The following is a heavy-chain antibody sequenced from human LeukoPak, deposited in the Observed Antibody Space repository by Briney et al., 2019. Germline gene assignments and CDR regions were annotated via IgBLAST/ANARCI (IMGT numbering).Heavy chain of an antibody. CDR1: GFTFSSYT. D-gene: IGHD6-19*01. CDR3: ARDSPIAVAGTGGFDY. Sequence: TGGSLRLSCAASGFTFSSYTMNWVRQAPGKGLEWVANIKQDGSEKYYVDSVKGRFTISRDNAKNSLYLQMNSLRAEDTAVYYCARDSPIAVAGTGGFDYWGQGTLVTVSS. CDR2: IKQDGSEK. V-gene: IGHV3-7*01. J-gene: IGHJ4*02.